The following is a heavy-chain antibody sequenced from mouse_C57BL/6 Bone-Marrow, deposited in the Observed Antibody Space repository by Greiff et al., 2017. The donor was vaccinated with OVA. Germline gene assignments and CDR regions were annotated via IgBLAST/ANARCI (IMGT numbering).Heavy chain of an antibody. CDR1: EYEFPSHD. Sequence: EVKLEESGGGLVQPGESLKLSCESNEYEFPSHDMSWVRKTPEKRLELVAAINSYGGSTYYPDTMERRFIISRDNTKKTLYLQMSSLRSEDTALYYCARQRAGRGYFDVWGTGTTVTVSS. CDR2: INSYGGST. V-gene: IGHV5-2*03. J-gene: IGHJ1*03. CDR3: ARQRAGRGYFDV. D-gene: IGHD3-3*01.